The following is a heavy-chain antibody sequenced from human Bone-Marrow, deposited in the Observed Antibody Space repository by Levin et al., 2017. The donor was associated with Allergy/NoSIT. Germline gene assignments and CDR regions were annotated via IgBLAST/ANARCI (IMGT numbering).Heavy chain of an antibody. CDR2: IDWEDFK. CDR1: GFSLRRSGMC. Sequence: SGPTLVKPTQTLTLTCSFSGFSLRRSGMCVSWIRQPPGKALEWLALIDWEDFKYYSTSLQTRPTFSKDTSKNQVVLTMTNMDPVDSATYFCARTLQSQNAGNWFDHWGQGTLVTVSS. CDR3: ARTLQSQNAGNWFDH. J-gene: IGHJ5*02. V-gene: IGHV2-70*12.